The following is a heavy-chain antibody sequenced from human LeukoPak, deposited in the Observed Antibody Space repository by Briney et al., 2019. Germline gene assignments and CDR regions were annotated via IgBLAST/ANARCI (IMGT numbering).Heavy chain of an antibody. CDR1: GYTLTESS. CDR3: ATTYYNFWSGYYYYRLGV. D-gene: IGHD3-3*01. CDR2: FDPEDGET. Sequence: ASVKVSCKVSGYTLTESSMHWVRQAPGKGLEWMGGFDPEDGETIYAQKFQGRVTMTEDTSTDTAYMELSSLRSEDTAVYYCATTYYNFWSGYYYYRLGVWGQGTTVTVSS. V-gene: IGHV1-24*01. J-gene: IGHJ6*02.